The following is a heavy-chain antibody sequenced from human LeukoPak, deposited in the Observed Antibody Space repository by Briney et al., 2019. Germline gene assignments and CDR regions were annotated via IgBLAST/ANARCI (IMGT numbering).Heavy chain of an antibody. V-gene: IGHV4-31*03. J-gene: IGHJ5*02. Sequence: SQTLSLTCTVSGGSISSGGYYWSWIRQHPGKGLEWIGYIYCSGSTYYNPSLKSRVTISVDTSKNQFSLKLSSVTAADTAVYYCARDWSKDGDSWWFDPWGQGTLVTVSS. D-gene: IGHD2-8*02. CDR2: IYCSGST. CDR3: ARDWSKDGDSWWFDP. CDR1: GGSISSGGYY.